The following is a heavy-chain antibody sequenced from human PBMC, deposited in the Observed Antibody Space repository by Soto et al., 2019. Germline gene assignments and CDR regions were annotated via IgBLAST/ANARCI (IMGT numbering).Heavy chain of an antibody. CDR3: AKKPVVGAPRGSFDV. J-gene: IGHJ3*01. Sequence: EVQLLESGGGLVQPGGSLRLSCAASGFTFSNYAMSWVRQAPGKGLEWVSAIVDSGDSTYYADPVKGRFAISRDNSKNTLYLQMNGLRADDTAVYYCAKKPVVGAPRGSFDVWGQGTMVTVSS. CDR2: IVDSGDST. CDR1: GFTFSNYA. D-gene: IGHD3-16*01. V-gene: IGHV3-23*01.